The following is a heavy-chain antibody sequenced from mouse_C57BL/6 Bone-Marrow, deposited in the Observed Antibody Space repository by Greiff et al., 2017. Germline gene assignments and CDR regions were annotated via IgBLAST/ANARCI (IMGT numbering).Heavy chain of an antibody. Sequence: QVQLQQSVAELARPGASVQLSCKASGYTFTSSGISWVKQRTGQGLEWIGEIYPRSGNTYYNEQFKGTATLTADKSSSTAYLELRCLTSEYSAFYFCARHYRRYFDVWRTGTTVPAST. J-gene: IGHJ1*03. CDR2: IYPRSGNT. CDR3: ARHYRRYFDV. D-gene: IGHD2-12*01. V-gene: IGHV1-81*01. CDR1: GYTFTSSG.